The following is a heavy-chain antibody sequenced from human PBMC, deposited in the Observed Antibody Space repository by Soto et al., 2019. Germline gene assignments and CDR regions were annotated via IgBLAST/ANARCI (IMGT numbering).Heavy chain of an antibody. CDR3: AKSLTTYSSSWYGNWFDP. Sequence: GGSLRLSCAAPGFTFSSYAMSWVRQAPGKGLEWISVISGSGDNTYYADSVKGRFTISRDSSRNTLYLQMNSLRAEDTAVYFCAKSLTTYSSSWYGNWFDPWGQGTLVTVSS. D-gene: IGHD6-13*01. J-gene: IGHJ5*02. V-gene: IGHV3-23*01. CDR1: GFTFSSYA. CDR2: ISGSGDNT.